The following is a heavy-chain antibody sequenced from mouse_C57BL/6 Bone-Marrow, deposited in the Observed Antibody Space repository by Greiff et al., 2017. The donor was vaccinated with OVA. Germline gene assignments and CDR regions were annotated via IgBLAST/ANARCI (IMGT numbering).Heavy chain of an antibody. CDR3: TTGEGDY. J-gene: IGHJ2*01. CDR2: IDPENGDT. CDR1: GFNIKDDY. V-gene: IGHV14-4*01. Sequence: DVQLQESGAELVRPGASVKLSCTASGFNIKDDYMHWVKQRPEQGLEWIGWIDPENGDTEYASKFQGKATITADTSSNTAYLQLSSLTSEDTAVYYCTTGEGDYWGQGTTLTVSS.